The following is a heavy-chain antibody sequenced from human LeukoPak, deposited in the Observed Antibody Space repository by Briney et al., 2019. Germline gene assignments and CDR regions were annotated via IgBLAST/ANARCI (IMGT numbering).Heavy chain of an antibody. J-gene: IGHJ3*02. CDR1: GGSFSGYY. D-gene: IGHD4-23*01. V-gene: IGHV4-34*01. CDR3: ARGRGGMAFDI. CDR2: INHSGST. Sequence: PSETLSLTCAVYGGSFSGYYWSWIRQPPGKGLEWIGEINHSGSTNYNPSLKSRVTISVDTSKNQFSLKLSSVTAADTAVYYCARGRGGMAFDIWGQGTMVTVSS.